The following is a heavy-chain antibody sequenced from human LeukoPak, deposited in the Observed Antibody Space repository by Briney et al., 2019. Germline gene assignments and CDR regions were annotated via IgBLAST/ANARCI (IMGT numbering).Heavy chain of an antibody. CDR1: GGTFSSYA. J-gene: IGHJ6*03. V-gene: IGHV1-69*05. CDR2: IIPIFGTA. Sequence: GASVKVPCKASGGTFSSYAISWVRQAPGQGLEWMGGIIPIFGTANYAQKFQGRVTITTDESTSTAYVELSSLRSEDTAVYYCARERPYGGNPDAPNYYMDVWGKGTTVTVSS. D-gene: IGHD4-23*01. CDR3: ARERPYGGNPDAPNYYMDV.